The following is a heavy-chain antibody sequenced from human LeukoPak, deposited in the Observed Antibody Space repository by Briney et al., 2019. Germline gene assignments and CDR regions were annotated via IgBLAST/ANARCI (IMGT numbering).Heavy chain of an antibody. D-gene: IGHD3-9*01. CDR1: GYTFTGYY. Sequence: ASVKVSCKASGYTFTGYYMHWVRQAPGQGLEWMGWINPNSGGTNYAQKFQGRVTMTRDTSISTAYMELSRLRSDDTAVYYCARGGSLRYFDENNWFDPWGQGTLVTVSS. CDR3: ARGGSLRYFDENNWFDP. J-gene: IGHJ5*02. CDR2: INPNSGGT. V-gene: IGHV1-2*02.